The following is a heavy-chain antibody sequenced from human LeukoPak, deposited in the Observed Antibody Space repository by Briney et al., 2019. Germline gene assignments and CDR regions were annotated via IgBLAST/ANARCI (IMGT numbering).Heavy chain of an antibody. CDR2: IDPSDSYT. CDR1: GYSFTSYW. Sequence: PGESLKISCKGSGYSFTSYWISWVRQMPGKGLEWMGRIDPSDSYTNYRPSFQGHVTISADKSISTAYLQWSSLKASDTAMYYCARPYDSTGHNTASRDAYYFDYWGQGTLVTVSS. D-gene: IGHD3-22*01. CDR3: ARPYDSTGHNTASRDAYYFDY. V-gene: IGHV5-10-1*01. J-gene: IGHJ4*02.